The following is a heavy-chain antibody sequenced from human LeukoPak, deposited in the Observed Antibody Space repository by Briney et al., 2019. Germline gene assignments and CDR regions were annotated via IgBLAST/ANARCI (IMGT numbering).Heavy chain of an antibody. V-gene: IGHV1-69*05. D-gene: IGHD3-3*01. Sequence: ASVKVSCKASGGTFSSYAISWVRQAPGQGLEWMGGIFPIFGTANYAQKFQGRVTITTDESTSTAYMELSSLRSEDTAVYYCARGRSGPYAFDIWGQGTMVTVSS. CDR1: GGTFSSYA. CDR2: IFPIFGTA. CDR3: ARGRSGPYAFDI. J-gene: IGHJ3*02.